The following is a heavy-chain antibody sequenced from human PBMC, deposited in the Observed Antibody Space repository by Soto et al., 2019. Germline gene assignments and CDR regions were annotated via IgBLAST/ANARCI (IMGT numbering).Heavy chain of an antibody. CDR3: ARGATVTQYDY. J-gene: IGHJ4*02. Sequence: SETLSLTCTVSGVSVSSGSFYWAWIRQPPGKGLEWIGFGSYSGTTNYKPSLKSRVTISIDTSRSQISLKVSSLTAADTAVYYCARGATVTQYDYWGQGTLVTVSS. D-gene: IGHD4-17*01. V-gene: IGHV4-61*01. CDR2: GSYSGTT. CDR1: GVSVSSGSFY.